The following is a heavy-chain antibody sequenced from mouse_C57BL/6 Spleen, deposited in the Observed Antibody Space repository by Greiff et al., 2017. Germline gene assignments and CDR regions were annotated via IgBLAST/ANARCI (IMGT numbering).Heavy chain of an antibody. D-gene: IGHD1-1*01. CDR1: GFTFSSYG. J-gene: IGHJ3*01. CDR3: ASPYGSSPWFAY. CDR2: ISSGGSYT. Sequence: EVKLMESGGDLVKPGGSLKLSCAASGFTFSSYGMSWVRQTPDKRLEWVATISSGGSYTYYPDSVKGRFTISRDNAKNTLYLQMSSLKSEDTAMYYCASPYGSSPWFAYWGQGTLVTVSA. V-gene: IGHV5-6*01.